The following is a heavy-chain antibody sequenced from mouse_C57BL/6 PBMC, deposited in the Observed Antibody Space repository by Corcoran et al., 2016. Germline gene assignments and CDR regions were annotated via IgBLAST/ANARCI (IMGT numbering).Heavy chain of an antibody. CDR2: IYPGDGDT. Sequence: QVQLQQSGAELVKPGASVKISCKASGYAFSSYWMNWVKQRPGKGLEWIGQIYPGDGDTNYNGKFKGKATLTADKSSSTAYMQLSSLTSEDSAVYFCARNYDERVFDYWGQGTTLTVSS. V-gene: IGHV1-80*01. CDR3: ARNYDERVFDY. D-gene: IGHD2-4*01. J-gene: IGHJ2*01. CDR1: GYAFSSYW.